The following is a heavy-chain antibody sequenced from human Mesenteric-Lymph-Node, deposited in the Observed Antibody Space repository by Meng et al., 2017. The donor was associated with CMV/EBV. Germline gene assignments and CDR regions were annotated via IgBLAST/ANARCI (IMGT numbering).Heavy chain of an antibody. Sequence: GGSLRLSCAASGFTFSGSAMHWVRQASGKGLEWVGRIRSKANSYATAYAASVKGRFTISRDDSKNTAYLQMNSLKTEDTAVYYCTSLDDYYYYGMDVWGQGTTVTVSS. CDR2: IRSKANSYAT. CDR1: GFTFSGSA. V-gene: IGHV3-73*01. J-gene: IGHJ6*02. CDR3: TSLDDYYYYGMDV.